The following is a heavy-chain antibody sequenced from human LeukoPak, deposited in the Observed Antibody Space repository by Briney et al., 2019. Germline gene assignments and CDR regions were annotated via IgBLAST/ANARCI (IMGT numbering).Heavy chain of an antibody. D-gene: IGHD3-3*01. CDR1: GYTLTELF. CDR3: ATGPYYDFWSGYLKGYFDY. J-gene: IGHJ4*02. CDR2: FDPEDGET. V-gene: IGHV1-24*01. Sequence: ASVKVSCKVSGYTLTELFMHWVRQAPGKGLEWMGGFDPEDGETIYAQKFQGRVTMTEDTSTDTAYMELSSLRSEDTAVYYCATGPYYDFWSGYLKGYFDYWGQGTLVTVSS.